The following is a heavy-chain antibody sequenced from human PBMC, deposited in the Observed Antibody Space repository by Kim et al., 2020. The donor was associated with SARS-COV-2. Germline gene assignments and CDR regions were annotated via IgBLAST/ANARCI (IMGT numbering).Heavy chain of an antibody. CDR3: AKRSYASSGFFDD. D-gene: IGHD6-6*01. Sequence: GGSLRLSCAASGFTFSSYAMSWVRQAPGKGLEWVSDISSSGDNTFYADSVKGRLTISRDNSKNTLYLQMNSLRAEDTVMYYCAKRSYASSGFFDDWGQGTLVTVSS. CDR1: GFTFSSYA. V-gene: IGHV3-23*01. CDR2: ISSSGDNT. J-gene: IGHJ4*02.